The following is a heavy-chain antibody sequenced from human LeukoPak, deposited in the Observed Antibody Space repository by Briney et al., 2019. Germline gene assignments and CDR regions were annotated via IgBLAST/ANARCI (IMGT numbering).Heavy chain of an antibody. D-gene: IGHD5-18*01. CDR3: ARGFPPYGYDAIDY. CDR2: MNPNSGNT. Sequence: ASVKVSCKASGYTFTSYDINWVRQATGQGLAWMGWMNPNSGNTGYAQKFQGRVTMTRNTSISTAYTELSSLRSEDTAVYYCARGFPPYGYDAIDYWGQGTLVTVSS. J-gene: IGHJ4*02. V-gene: IGHV1-8*01. CDR1: GYTFTSYD.